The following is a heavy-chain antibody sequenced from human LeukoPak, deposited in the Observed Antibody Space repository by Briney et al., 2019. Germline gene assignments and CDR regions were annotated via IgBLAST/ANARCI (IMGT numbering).Heavy chain of an antibody. CDR3: ARAGGYSYGYDY. V-gene: IGHV1-2*02. CDR1: GYTFTGYY. CDR2: INPNSGGT. J-gene: IGHJ4*02. D-gene: IGHD5-18*01. Sequence: ASVKVSCKASGYTFTGYYMHWVRQAPGQGLEWMGWINPNSGGTNYAQKIQGRVTMTRDTSISTAYMELSRLRSDDTAVYYCARAGGYSYGYDYWGQGTLVTVSS.